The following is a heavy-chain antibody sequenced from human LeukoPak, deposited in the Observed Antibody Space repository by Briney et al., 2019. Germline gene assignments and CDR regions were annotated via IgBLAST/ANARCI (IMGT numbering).Heavy chain of an antibody. D-gene: IGHD6-19*01. CDR3: AKDRGSGWYFYRYYYYYMDV. CDR1: GFTFRTYA. CDR2: ISYDGSNK. Sequence: GGSLRLSCAASGFTFRTYAMYWVRQAPGKGLEWVAVISYDGSNKYYADSVKGRFTISRDNSKNTLYLQMNSLRAEDTAVYYCAKDRGSGWYFYRYYYYYMDVWGKGTTVTVSS. J-gene: IGHJ6*03. V-gene: IGHV3-30*18.